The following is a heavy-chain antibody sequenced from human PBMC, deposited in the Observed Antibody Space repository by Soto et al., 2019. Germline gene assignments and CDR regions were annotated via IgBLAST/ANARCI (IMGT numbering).Heavy chain of an antibody. CDR1: GGSISSGGYS. V-gene: IGHV4-30-2*01. CDR2: IYHSGST. D-gene: IGHD6-6*01. CDR3: AKSSSARFDP. Sequence: SETLSVTCAVSGGSISSGGYSWSLIRQPPGKGLEWIGYIYHSGSTYYNPSLKSRVTISVDRSKNQFSLKLRYVTAAETAVYYCAKSSSARFDPWGQGTLVTVSS. J-gene: IGHJ5*02.